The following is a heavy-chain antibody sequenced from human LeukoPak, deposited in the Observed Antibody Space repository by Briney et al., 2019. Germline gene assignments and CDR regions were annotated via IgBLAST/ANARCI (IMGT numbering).Heavy chain of an antibody. CDR3: ASSASGSDWFDP. CDR1: GFTFSSYA. V-gene: IGHV3-30*04. D-gene: IGHD3-10*01. Sequence: PGGPLRLSCAASGFTFSSYAMHWVRQAPGKGLEWVAVISYDGSNKYYADSVKGRFTISRDNSKNTLYLQMNSLRAEDTAVYYCASSASGSDWFDPWGQGTLVTVSS. J-gene: IGHJ5*02. CDR2: ISYDGSNK.